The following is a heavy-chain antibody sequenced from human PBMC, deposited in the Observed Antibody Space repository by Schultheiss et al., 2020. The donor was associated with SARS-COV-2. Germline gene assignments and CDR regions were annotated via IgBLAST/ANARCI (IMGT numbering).Heavy chain of an antibody. J-gene: IGHJ3*02. CDR1: GGTFSSYA. D-gene: IGHD6-19*01. Sequence: SVKVSCKASGGTFSSYAISWVRQAPGQGLEWMGGIIPIFGTANYAQKFQGRVTITADESTSTAYMELSSLRSEDTAVYYCARDTRIAVAGHDAFDIWGQGTTVTVSS. V-gene: IGHV1-69*13. CDR2: IIPIFGTA. CDR3: ARDTRIAVAGHDAFDI.